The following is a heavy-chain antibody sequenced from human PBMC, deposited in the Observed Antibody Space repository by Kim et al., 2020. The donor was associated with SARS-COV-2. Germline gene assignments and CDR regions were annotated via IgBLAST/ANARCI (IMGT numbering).Heavy chain of an antibody. D-gene: IGHD3-22*01. CDR3: ARDQQALPAYDSSGVDAFDI. J-gene: IGHJ3*02. Sequence: GGSLRLSCAASGFTFSSYVMHWVRQASGKGLEWVAVIGYEGSNKYYAEDVKGRFTISSDNSKNTLYLQMNSLRAADTAVYYCARDQQALPAYDSSGVDAFDIWGHGTMVTVSS. CDR1: GFTFSSYV. V-gene: IGHV3-33*01. CDR2: IGYEGSNK.